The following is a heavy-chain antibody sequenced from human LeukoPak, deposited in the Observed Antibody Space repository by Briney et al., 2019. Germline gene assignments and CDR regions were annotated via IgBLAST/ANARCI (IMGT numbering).Heavy chain of an antibody. Sequence: SETLSLTCTVSGGSISSHYWSWIRQPPGKGLEWIAYTHSSGDTNYTASLKSRVTISVDTSKNQFSLKLTSVTAADTAVYYCARHDNWNHGTDWFDPWGQGTLVTVSS. J-gene: IGHJ5*02. CDR3: ARHDNWNHGTDWFDP. D-gene: IGHD1-14*01. CDR2: THSSGDT. CDR1: GGSISSHY. V-gene: IGHV4-59*08.